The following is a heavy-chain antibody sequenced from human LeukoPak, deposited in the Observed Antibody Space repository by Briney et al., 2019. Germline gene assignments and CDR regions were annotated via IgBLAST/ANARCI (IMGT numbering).Heavy chain of an antibody. CDR3: GGAATGTVGWFDP. D-gene: IGHD6-13*01. CDR2: IYYSGST. J-gene: IGHJ5*02. CDR1: GGSISSSSYY. V-gene: IGHV4-39*01. Sequence: PSETLSLTCTVSGGSISSSSYYWGWIRQPPGKGLEWIGSIYYSGSTYYNPSLKSRVTISVDTSKNQFSLKLTSVTASDTAVYFCGGAATGTVGWFDPWGQGTLVTVSS.